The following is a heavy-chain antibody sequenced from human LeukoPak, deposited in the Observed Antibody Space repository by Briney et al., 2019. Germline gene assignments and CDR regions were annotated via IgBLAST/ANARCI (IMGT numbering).Heavy chain of an antibody. J-gene: IGHJ6*02. Sequence: GGSLRLSCAASGFTFSTFAMTWVRQAPGKGLEWVSSISDSGGNTYYADSVKGRFTISRDNSKDTLFLQMNSLRAEDTASYYCAKNSAYYYYGMDVWGQGTTVTVSS. CDR1: GFTFSTFA. CDR3: AKNSAYYYYGMDV. D-gene: IGHD3-10*01. CDR2: ISDSGGNT. V-gene: IGHV3-23*01.